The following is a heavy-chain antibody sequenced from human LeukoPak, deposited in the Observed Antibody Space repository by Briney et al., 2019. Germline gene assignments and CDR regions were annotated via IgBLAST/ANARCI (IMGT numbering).Heavy chain of an antibody. Sequence: PGRSLRLSCGASGFTFSSYDMHWVRRAPGKGLEWVAGIRYDGRHTYHADSVKGRFTISRDNAKNSLYLQMNSLRAEDTAVYYCARDRSDYYGSGSYYKRWGYFDYWGQGTLVTVSS. CDR2: IRYDGRHT. CDR3: ARDRSDYYGSGSYYKRWGYFDY. D-gene: IGHD3-10*01. CDR1: GFTFSSYD. J-gene: IGHJ4*02. V-gene: IGHV3-33*08.